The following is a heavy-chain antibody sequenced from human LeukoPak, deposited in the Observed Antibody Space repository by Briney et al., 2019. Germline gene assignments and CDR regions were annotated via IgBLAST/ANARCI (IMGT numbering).Heavy chain of an antibody. CDR1: LGSISSDY. CDR2: IYYSGST. V-gene: IGHV4-59*01. J-gene: IGHJ4*02. D-gene: IGHD1-14*01. Sequence: PSETLSLTCTVSLGSISSDYWSWIREPPGKGLWRIGYIYYSGSTNYNPSLKSRVTISVGTSKNQFSLKLSSVTAADTAVYYCARGTEPVVWVYWGQGTLVTVSS. CDR3: ARGTEPVVWVY.